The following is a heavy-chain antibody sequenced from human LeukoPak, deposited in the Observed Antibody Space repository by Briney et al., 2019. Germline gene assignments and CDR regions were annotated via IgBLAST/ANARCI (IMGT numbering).Heavy chain of an antibody. Sequence: SETLSLTCTVSGGSFRSSLYYWGWTRQPPGKGLEWIGHISYTGNTYYNPSLKSRVTISVDSSKNQFSLNLSSVIAADTAIYYCARNPHHDDDADEGFDYWGQGTLVTVSS. CDR3: ARNPHHDDDADEGFDY. J-gene: IGHJ4*02. D-gene: IGHD3-16*01. CDR2: ISYTGNT. V-gene: IGHV4-39*07. CDR1: GGSFRSSLYY.